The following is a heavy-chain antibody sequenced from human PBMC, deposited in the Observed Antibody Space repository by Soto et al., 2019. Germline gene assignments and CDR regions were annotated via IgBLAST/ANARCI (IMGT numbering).Heavy chain of an antibody. J-gene: IGHJ5*02. CDR3: ARDATLHFDFWKKWNWFDL. V-gene: IGHV1-3*01. CDR1: GYTCTKYT. CDR2: INAGNGNT. D-gene: IGHD3-3*01. Sequence: ASVKVSCKTSGYTCTKYTIHWVRQTPGQRLEWMGWINAGNGNTEYSQKFQGRVTITRDTSASTAYMELSSLRSEDSGVYYCARDATLHFDFWKKWNWFDLWGQGTLVTVSS.